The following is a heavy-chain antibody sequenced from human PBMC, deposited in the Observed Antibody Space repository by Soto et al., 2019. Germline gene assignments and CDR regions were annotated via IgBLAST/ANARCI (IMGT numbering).Heavy chain of an antibody. D-gene: IGHD2-2*01. Sequence: QVTLKESGPVLVKPTETLTLTCTVSGLSLSNGRMGVSWIRQPPGKALEWLAHIFSNDDKSYSTSLRRRLTISKEISRGQVVLTMTNMDPMDSATYFCALIKDCSRTDCYLASFDPWGQGTLVTVSS. J-gene: IGHJ5*02. CDR3: ALIKDCSRTDCYLASFDP. CDR2: IFSNDDK. CDR1: GLSLSNGRMG. V-gene: IGHV2-26*01.